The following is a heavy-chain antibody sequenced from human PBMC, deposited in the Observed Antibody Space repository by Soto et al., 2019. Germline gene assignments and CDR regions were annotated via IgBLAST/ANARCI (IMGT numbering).Heavy chain of an antibody. Sequence: QEQLAESGGGVVQPGRSLRPPVTASGLTFSSFGMNWVGQAPGKGRGGVALIWYEGSNEYYADSVKGRFTISRDDSKNPVYLQMDSLRAGETAVYSCTREGTFGSGSTDAWFAPWGQEPLVTVS. CDR1: GLTFSSFG. D-gene: IGHD6-25*01. CDR2: IWYEGSNE. J-gene: IGHJ5*02. CDR3: TREGTFGSGSTDAWFAP. V-gene: IGHV3-33*08.